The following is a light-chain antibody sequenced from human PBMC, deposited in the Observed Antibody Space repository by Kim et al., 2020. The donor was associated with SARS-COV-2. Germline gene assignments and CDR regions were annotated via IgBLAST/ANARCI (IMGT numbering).Light chain of an antibody. J-gene: IGKJ2*01. Sequence: SASVRDRVPIACRASQVLASHLAWYQQKPGKTPKLLIYGTNTLESGVPSRFSGSGSGTEFTLTITSLQPEDFATYYCQQLKTYPYTFGQGTKLEI. CDR3: QQLKTYPYT. CDR1: QVLASH. V-gene: IGKV1-9*01. CDR2: GTN.